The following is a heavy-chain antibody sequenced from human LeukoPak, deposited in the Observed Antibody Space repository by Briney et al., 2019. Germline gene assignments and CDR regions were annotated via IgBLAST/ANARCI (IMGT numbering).Heavy chain of an antibody. Sequence: GASVEVSCKVSGYTLTELSMHWVRQAPGKGLKWMGGFDPEDGETIYAQKFQGRVTMTEDTSTDTAYMELSSLRSEDTAVYYCATGKARDPYIVVVPAALDYWGQGTLVTVSS. V-gene: IGHV1-24*01. J-gene: IGHJ4*02. CDR2: FDPEDGET. D-gene: IGHD2-2*01. CDR1: GYTLTELS. CDR3: ATGKARDPYIVVVPAALDY.